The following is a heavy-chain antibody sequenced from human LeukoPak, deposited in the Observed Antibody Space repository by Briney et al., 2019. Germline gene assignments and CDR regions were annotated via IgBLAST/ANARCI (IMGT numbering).Heavy chain of an antibody. CDR1: GFTVSGNY. V-gene: IGHV3-66*01. CDR2: IYSGATA. J-gene: IGHJ4*02. D-gene: IGHD3-9*01. CDR3: ARAPYYFDKRAFDN. Sequence: GGSLRLSCAASGFTVSGNYMTWVRQAPGKGLEWVSIIYSGATANYADSVKGRFITSRDNSENTLYLQMNNLRVEDTAVYFCARAPYYFDKRAFDNWGQGTLVTVSS.